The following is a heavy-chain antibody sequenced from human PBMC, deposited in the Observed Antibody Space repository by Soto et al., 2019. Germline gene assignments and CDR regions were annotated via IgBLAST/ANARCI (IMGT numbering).Heavy chain of an antibody. D-gene: IGHD4-17*01. J-gene: IGHJ4*02. V-gene: IGHV1-2*04. CDR1: GYTFTGYY. CDR2: INPTSGGT. Sequence: QVQLVQSGAEVKKPGASVKVSCKASGYTFTGYYMHWVRQAPGQGLEWMGWINPTSGGTNYAQKFQGWVTMTRDTSISTAYMALSRLRSDDTAVYYCARAPDYGDYAYYFDYWGQGTLVTVSS. CDR3: ARAPDYGDYAYYFDY.